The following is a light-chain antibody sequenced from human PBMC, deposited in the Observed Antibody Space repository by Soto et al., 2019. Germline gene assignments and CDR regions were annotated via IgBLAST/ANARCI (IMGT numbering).Light chain of an antibody. CDR2: EDN. CDR1: SSDVGSYNL. Sequence: QSALTQPASVSGSPGQSITISCTGTSSDVGSYNLVSWYQHHPGKAPKFIIYEDNKRPSGVSNRFSGSKSGNTASLTISGLQAEDEADYYCCAFVRSNAVLFGGGTKLTVL. CDR3: CAFVRSNAVL. J-gene: IGLJ2*01. V-gene: IGLV2-23*01.